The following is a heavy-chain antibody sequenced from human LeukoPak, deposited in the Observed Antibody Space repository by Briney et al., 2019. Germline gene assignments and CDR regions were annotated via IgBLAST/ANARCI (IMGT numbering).Heavy chain of an antibody. CDR3: ASALYYYYMDV. Sequence: SETLSLTCTVSGRSIRSVYWNWIRQSAGKGLEWIGRIYATDLTNYNPSLKSRVTLSVDMSKNELSLTLKSVTAADTAVYYCASALYYYYMDVWGKGTTVTVSS. CDR1: GRSIRSVY. CDR2: IYATDLT. V-gene: IGHV4-4*07. J-gene: IGHJ6*03.